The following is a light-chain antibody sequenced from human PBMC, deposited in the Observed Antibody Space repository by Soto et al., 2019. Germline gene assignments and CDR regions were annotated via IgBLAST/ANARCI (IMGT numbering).Light chain of an antibody. J-gene: IGKJ2*01. CDR2: KAS. CDR3: QQYNSYPYT. V-gene: IGKV1-5*03. Sequence: DIQMTQSPSTLSASVGDRVTITCRASQSISSCLAWYQQKPGKAPKLLIYKASSLERGVRPRFRGSGSGTEFTLTISSLQPDDFATYYCQQYNSYPYTFGQGTKLEIK. CDR1: QSISSC.